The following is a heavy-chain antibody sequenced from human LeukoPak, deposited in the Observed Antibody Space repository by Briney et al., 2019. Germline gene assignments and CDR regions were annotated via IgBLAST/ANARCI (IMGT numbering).Heavy chain of an antibody. V-gene: IGHV3-7*01. CDR3: AREYSSSWYDAFDI. J-gene: IGHJ3*02. CDR2: IKQDGSEK. D-gene: IGHD6-13*01. Sequence: GGSLRLSCAASGFTFSSYWMSWVRQAPGKGLEWVANIKQDGSEKYYVDSVKGRFTISRDNAKNSLYLQMNSPRAEDTAVYYCAREYSSSWYDAFDIWGQGTMVTVSS. CDR1: GFTFSSYW.